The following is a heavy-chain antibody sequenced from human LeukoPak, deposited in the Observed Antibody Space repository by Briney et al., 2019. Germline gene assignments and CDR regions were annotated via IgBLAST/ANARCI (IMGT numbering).Heavy chain of an antibody. Sequence: GGSLRLSCAASGFTFSSYAMHWVRQAPGKGLEWVAVISYDGSNKYYADSVKGRFTISRDNSKNTLYLQMNSLRAEDTAVYYCARHYYDFWSGSTDYWGQGTLVTVSS. CDR2: ISYDGSNK. J-gene: IGHJ4*02. V-gene: IGHV3-30*04. D-gene: IGHD3-3*01. CDR3: ARHYYDFWSGSTDY. CDR1: GFTFSSYA.